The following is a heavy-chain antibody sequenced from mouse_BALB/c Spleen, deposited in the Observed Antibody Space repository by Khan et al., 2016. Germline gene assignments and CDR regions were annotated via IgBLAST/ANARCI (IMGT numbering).Heavy chain of an antibody. CDR2: IHTSTGEP. CDR3: ARTARATFAY. V-gene: IGHV9-3*02. D-gene: IGHD3-1*01. CDR1: GYTFTNYG. Sequence: QIQLVQSGPELKKPGETVKISCKASGYTFTNYGMNWVKQAPGKGLKWMGWIHTSTGEPTYAEEFKGRVAFSLETSASTAYLQINNLQSEDTATYFCARTARATFAYWGQGTLVTVSA. J-gene: IGHJ3*01.